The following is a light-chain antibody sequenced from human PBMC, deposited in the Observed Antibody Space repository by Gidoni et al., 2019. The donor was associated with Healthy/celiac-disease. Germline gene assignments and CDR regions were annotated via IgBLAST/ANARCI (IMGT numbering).Light chain of an antibody. CDR2: DAS. J-gene: IGKJ2*01. Sequence: DIQMTQSPSTLSASVGDRVTITCRASQSISSWLAWYQQKPGKAPKLLIYDASSLESGVPSRFRGSGSGKEFTLTIRSLKPDDFATYYCKQYNSYPYTFGQGTKLEIK. CDR1: QSISSW. CDR3: KQYNSYPYT. V-gene: IGKV1-5*01.